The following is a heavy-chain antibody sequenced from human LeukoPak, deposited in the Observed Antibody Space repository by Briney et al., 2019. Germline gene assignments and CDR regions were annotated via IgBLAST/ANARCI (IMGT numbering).Heavy chain of an antibody. D-gene: IGHD2-2*01. J-gene: IGHJ4*02. CDR3: ARVYQSAEYYFDY. CDR1: GGSIDSYY. V-gene: IGHV4-59*01. CDR2: IYYTGST. Sequence: SETLSLTCTVSGGSIDSYYWSWIRQPPGKGLEWIGYIYYTGSTEYHPSLKSRVTISLDTSKNQFSLKLTSVAAADTAVYYCARVYQSAEYYFDYWGQGNLVSVSS.